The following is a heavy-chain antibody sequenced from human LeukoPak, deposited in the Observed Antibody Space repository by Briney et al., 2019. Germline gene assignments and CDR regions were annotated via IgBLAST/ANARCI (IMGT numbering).Heavy chain of an antibody. CDR3: ARPRRSGGYFDY. Sequence: SVKVSCKASGGTFSSYAISWVRQAPGQGLEWMGRIIPILGIANYAQKFQGRVTITADKSTSTAYMELSSLRSEDTAVYYCARPRRSGGYFDYWGQGTLVTVSS. D-gene: IGHD3-3*01. V-gene: IGHV1-69*04. J-gene: IGHJ4*02. CDR2: IIPILGIA. CDR1: GGTFSSYA.